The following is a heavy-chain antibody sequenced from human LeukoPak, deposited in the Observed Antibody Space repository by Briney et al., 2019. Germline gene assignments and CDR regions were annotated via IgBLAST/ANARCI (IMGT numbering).Heavy chain of an antibody. CDR1: GGSISSYY. D-gene: IGHD3-10*01. CDR3: ARAGLLWFGELFDY. V-gene: IGHV4-59*01. J-gene: IGHJ4*02. CDR2: IYYSGST. Sequence: SETLSLTCTVSGGSISSYYWRWIRQPPGKGLEWIGYIYYSGSTNYNPSLKSRVTISVDTSKNQFSLKLSSVTAADTAVYYCARAGLLWFGELFDYWGQGTLVTVSS.